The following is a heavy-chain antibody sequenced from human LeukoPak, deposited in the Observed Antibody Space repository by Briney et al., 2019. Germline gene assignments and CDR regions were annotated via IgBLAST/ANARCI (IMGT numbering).Heavy chain of an antibody. J-gene: IGHJ6*03. CDR3: ARIVVVVAATRIRNYYMDV. CDR2: IYTSGST. V-gene: IGHV4-4*07. CDR1: GGSISSYY. Sequence: PSETLSLTCTVSGGSISSYYWSWIRQPAGKGLEWIGRIYTSGSTNYNPSLKSRVTMSVDTSKNQFSLKLSSVTAADTAVYYCARIVVVVAATRIRNYYMDVWGKGTTVTVSS. D-gene: IGHD2-15*01.